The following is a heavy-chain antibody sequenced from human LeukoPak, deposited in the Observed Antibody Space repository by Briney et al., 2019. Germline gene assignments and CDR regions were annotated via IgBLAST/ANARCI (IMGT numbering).Heavy chain of an antibody. CDR2: IYYSGST. D-gene: IGHD6-13*01. CDR3: ARVSEQQLVRGYFDY. Sequence: PSETLSLTCTVSGGSISSSSYYWGWIRQPPGKGLEWIGSIYYSGSTYYNPSLKSRVTISVDTSKNQFSLKLSSVTAADTAVYYCARVSEQQLVRGYFDYWSQGTLVTVSS. CDR1: GGSISSSSYY. J-gene: IGHJ4*02. V-gene: IGHV4-39*07.